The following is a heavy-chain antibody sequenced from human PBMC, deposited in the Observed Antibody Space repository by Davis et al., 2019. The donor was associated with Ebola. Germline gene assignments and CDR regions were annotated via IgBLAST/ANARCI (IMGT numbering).Heavy chain of an antibody. D-gene: IGHD2-2*01. CDR2: INPSGGST. CDR1: GYTFTSYY. Sequence: AASVKVSCKASGYTFTSYYMNWVRQAPGQELEWMGIINPSGGSTGFAQKFQGRLTMSRDTSASTVYMELSSLRSEDTAVYYCARRYCSSTSCLNNWFDPWGQGTLVTVSS. V-gene: IGHV1-46*01. CDR3: ARRYCSSTSCLNNWFDP. J-gene: IGHJ5*02.